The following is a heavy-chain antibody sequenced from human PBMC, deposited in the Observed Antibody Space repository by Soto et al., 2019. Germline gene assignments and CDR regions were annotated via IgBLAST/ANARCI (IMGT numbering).Heavy chain of an antibody. V-gene: IGHV3-23*01. CDR3: AKALFSLGYFDL. CDR2: ISGSGGST. D-gene: IGHD3-3*02. Sequence: PGGSLILSCAASGFTFSSYAMSWVRQAPGKGLEWVSAISGSGGSTYYADSVKGRFTISRDNSKNTLYLQMNSLRAEDTAVYYCAKALFSLGYFDLWGRGTLVTVSS. CDR1: GFTFSSYA. J-gene: IGHJ2*01.